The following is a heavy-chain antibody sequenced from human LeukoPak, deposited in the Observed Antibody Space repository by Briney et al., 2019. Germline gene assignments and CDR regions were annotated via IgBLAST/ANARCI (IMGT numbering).Heavy chain of an antibody. CDR2: INPNSGGT. CDR3: ARDTGEVDY. D-gene: IGHD7-27*01. V-gene: IGHV1-2*02. J-gene: IGHJ4*02. CDR1: GYTFTGYY. Sequence: ASVKVSCKASGYTFTGYYIHWVRQAPGQGLEWMGWINPNSGGTNYAQKFQGRVTMTRDTSISTAYMELSRLRSDDTAVYCCARDTGEVDYWGQGTLVTVSS.